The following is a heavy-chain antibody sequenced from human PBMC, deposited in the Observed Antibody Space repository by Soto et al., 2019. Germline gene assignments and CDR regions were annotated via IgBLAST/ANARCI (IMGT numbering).Heavy chain of an antibody. CDR3: ARQIYDSDTGPNFQYYFDS. V-gene: IGHV5-10-1*01. Sequence: GESLKISCKGSGYSFAGYWITWVRQKPGKGLEWMGRIDPSDSQTYYSPSFRGHVTISVTKSITTVFLQWSSLRASDTAMYYCARQIYDSDTGPNFQYYFDSWGQGTPATVTS. CDR1: GYSFAGYW. J-gene: IGHJ4*02. D-gene: IGHD3-22*01. CDR2: IDPSDSQT.